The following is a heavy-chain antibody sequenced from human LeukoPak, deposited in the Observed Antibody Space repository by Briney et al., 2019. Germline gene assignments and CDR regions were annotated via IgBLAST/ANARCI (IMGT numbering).Heavy chain of an antibody. V-gene: IGHV1-2*04. CDR2: INPNSGGT. CDR3: ARERLYGSGSGYYYYYGMDV. CDR1: GYTFTGYY. D-gene: IGHD3-10*01. J-gene: IGHJ6*02. Sequence: ASVKVSCKASGYTFTGYYMHWVRQAPGQGLEWMGWINPNSGGTNYAQKFQGWVTMTRDTSISTAYMELSRLRSDDTAVYYCARERLYGSGSGYYYYYGMDVWGQGTTVTVSS.